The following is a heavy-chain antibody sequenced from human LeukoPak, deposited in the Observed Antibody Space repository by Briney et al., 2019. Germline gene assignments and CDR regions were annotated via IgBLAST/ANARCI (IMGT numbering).Heavy chain of an antibody. CDR2: IIPIFGTA. Sequence: SVTVSCKATGGIFSSYAISWVRQAPGKGREGMGGIIPIFGTANYAQKFQGRVTITADKSTSTAYMELSSLRSEDTAVYYCARGGLISSYWYYMDVWGKGTTVTVSS. V-gene: IGHV1-69*06. CDR1: GGIFSSYA. J-gene: IGHJ6*03. D-gene: IGHD3-16*01. CDR3: ARGGLISSYWYYMDV.